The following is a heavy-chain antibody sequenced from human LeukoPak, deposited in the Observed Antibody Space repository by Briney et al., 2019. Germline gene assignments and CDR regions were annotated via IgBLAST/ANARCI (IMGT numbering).Heavy chain of an antibody. J-gene: IGHJ4*02. CDR1: GYTFTTYG. Sequence: ASVKVSCKASGYTFTTYGITWVRQAPGQGLEWMGWISGYNGNTIYAQKLQGRVTMTTDTSTSTAYMGLRSLRSDDTAVYYCARPSSGWASYYFDYWGQGTLVTVSS. V-gene: IGHV1-18*01. D-gene: IGHD6-19*01. CDR3: ARPSSGWASYYFDY. CDR2: ISGYNGNT.